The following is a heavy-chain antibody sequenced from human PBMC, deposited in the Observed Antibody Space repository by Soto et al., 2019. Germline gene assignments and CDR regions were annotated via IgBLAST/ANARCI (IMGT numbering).Heavy chain of an antibody. D-gene: IGHD5-12*01. V-gene: IGHV4-61*01. CDR1: GGSVSSGSYY. CDR3: ARAVRYSGYDYDY. CDR2: IYYSGST. Sequence: TSETRSLTCTVSGGSVSSGSYYWSWIRQPPGKGLEWIGYIYYSGSTNYNPSLKSRVTIAVDTSKNQFSLKLSSVTAADTAVYYCARAVRYSGYDYDYWGQGTLVTVSS. J-gene: IGHJ4*02.